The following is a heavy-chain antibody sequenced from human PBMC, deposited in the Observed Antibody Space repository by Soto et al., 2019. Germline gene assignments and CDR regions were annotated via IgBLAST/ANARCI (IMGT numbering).Heavy chain of an antibody. CDR2: IRQEGSEK. CDR3: ARDGITGTNRLVYLEY. Sequence: PAGSQRQSFVAAKCAYRSVWISWDRQAPGKGLERVANIRQEGSEKHYVDTVKGRFTISRENAKNPQFLYMNSLRAKDTTVNYRARDGITGTNRLVYLEYWGQGTLLTVSS. J-gene: IGHJ4*02. CDR1: KCAYRSVW. D-gene: IGHD1-20*01. V-gene: IGHV3-7*01.